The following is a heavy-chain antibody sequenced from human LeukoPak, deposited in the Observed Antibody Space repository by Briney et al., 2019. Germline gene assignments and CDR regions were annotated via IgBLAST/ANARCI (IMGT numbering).Heavy chain of an antibody. CDR1: GFTLWINY. V-gene: IGHV3-66*01. D-gene: IGHD5-18*01. CDR3: VRDKRFLNGCSYGYLHHY. J-gene: IGHJ4*02. CDR2: IYRGGRT. Sequence: GGSLSLSCALSGFTLWINYMSGVPQAPGGRVECVSDIYRGGRTYYSDSVKGRFTISRDSSKNKQHLQMNSLRAEDTAVYYCVRDKRFLNGCSYGYLHHYWGQGTLVTVSS.